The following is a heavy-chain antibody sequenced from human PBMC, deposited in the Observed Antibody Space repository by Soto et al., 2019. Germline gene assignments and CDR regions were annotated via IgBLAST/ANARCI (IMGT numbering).Heavy chain of an antibody. CDR3: ARGLEGYGENYYYYYGMDV. D-gene: IGHD3-10*01. Sequence: SQTLSLTFAISGDGVSSNSAAWNWIRQSPSRGLEWLGRTYYRSRWYNDYAVSVKSRITINPDTSKNQFSLQLNSVTPEDTAVYYCARGLEGYGENYYYYYGMDVWGQGTTVTVSS. CDR1: GDGVSSNSAA. J-gene: IGHJ6*02. V-gene: IGHV6-1*01. CDR2: TYYRSRWYN.